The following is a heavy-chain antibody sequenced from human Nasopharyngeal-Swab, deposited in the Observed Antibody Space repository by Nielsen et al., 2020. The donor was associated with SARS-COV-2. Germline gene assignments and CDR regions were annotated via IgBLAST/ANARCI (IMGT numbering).Heavy chain of an antibody. CDR2: ISGSGGST. V-gene: IGHV3-23*01. CDR3: AKGVTPFDS. Sequence: GESLKISCAASGITLSSYAMSWVRQAPGKGLEWVSFISGSGGSTYYADSVKGRFTISRDNSKNTLYLQMNSLRAEDTAVYYCAKGVTPFDSWGQGTLVTVSS. J-gene: IGHJ4*02. CDR1: GITLSSYA. D-gene: IGHD4-23*01.